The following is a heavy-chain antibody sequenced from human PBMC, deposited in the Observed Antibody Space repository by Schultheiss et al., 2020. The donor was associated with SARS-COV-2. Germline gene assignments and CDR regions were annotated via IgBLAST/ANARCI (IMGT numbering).Heavy chain of an antibody. V-gene: IGHV4-59*01. CDR1: GDSIRCYF. CDR2: IYNTVNT. J-gene: IGHJ4*02. Sequence: SQTLSLTCTVSGDSIRCYFWTWIRQPPGKGLEWIGNIYNTVNTQYNPSLKSRVTIAVDTSKNQFSLKLNSVTAADTAVYYCARDRAITMTYFDFWGRGALVTVSS. CDR3: ARDRAITMTYFDF. D-gene: IGHD3-22*01.